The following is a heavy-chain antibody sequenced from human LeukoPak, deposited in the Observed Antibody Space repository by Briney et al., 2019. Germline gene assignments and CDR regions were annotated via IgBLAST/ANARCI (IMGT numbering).Heavy chain of an antibody. CDR2: ISGSGGST. D-gene: IGHD6-13*01. Sequence: GGSLGLSCAASGFTFSSYAMSWVRQAPGKGLEWVSAISGSGGSTYYADSVKGRFTISRDNSKNTLYLQMNSLRAEDTAVYYCAKGRQQQGRGYFQHWGQGTLVTVSS. V-gene: IGHV3-23*01. CDR3: AKGRQQQGRGYFQH. CDR1: GFTFSSYA. J-gene: IGHJ1*01.